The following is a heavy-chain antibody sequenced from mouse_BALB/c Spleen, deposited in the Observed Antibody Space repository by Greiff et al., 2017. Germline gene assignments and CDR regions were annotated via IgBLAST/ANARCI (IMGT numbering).Heavy chain of an antibody. J-gene: IGHJ4*01. CDR3: ARRDGNSFYYAMDY. V-gene: IGHV1-67*01. Sequence: QVQLKESGPELVRPGVSVKISCKGSGYTFTDYAMHWVKQSHAKSLEWIGVISTYYGNTNYNQKFKGKATMTVDKSSSTAYMELARLTSEDSAIYYCARRDGNSFYYAMDYWGQGTSVTVSS. D-gene: IGHD2-1*01. CDR2: ISTYYGNT. CDR1: GYTFTDYA.